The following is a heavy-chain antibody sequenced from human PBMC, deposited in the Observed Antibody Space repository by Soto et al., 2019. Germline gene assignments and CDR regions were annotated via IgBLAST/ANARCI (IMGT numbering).Heavy chain of an antibody. CDR2: TYYRSKWYN. Sequence: SQTLSLTCAISGDSVSSNSAAWNWIRQSPSRGLEWLGRTYYRSKWYNDYAVSVKSRITINPDTSKNQFSLQLSRLRSDDTAVYYCARDKYDSSGRDYWGQGTLVTV. V-gene: IGHV6-1*01. J-gene: IGHJ4*02. CDR1: GDSVSSNSAA. CDR3: ARDKYDSSGRDY. D-gene: IGHD3-22*01.